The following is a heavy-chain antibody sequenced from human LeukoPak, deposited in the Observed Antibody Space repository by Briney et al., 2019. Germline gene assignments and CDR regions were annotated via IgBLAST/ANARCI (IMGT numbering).Heavy chain of an antibody. CDR2: IYYSGST. CDR3: ARAVPGRYYFDY. D-gene: IGHD6-6*01. Sequence: SETLSLTCTVSGGSISSYYWSWIRQPPGKGLEWIGYIYYSGSTNYNPSLKSRVTISVDTSKNQFSLKLSSVTAADTAVYYCARAVPGRYYFDYWGQGTLVTVSS. CDR1: GGSISSYY. V-gene: IGHV4-59*01. J-gene: IGHJ4*02.